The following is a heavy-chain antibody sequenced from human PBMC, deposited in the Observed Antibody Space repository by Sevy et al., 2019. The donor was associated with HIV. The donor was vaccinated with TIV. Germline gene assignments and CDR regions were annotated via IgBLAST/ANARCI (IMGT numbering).Heavy chain of an antibody. Sequence: GGFLRLSCAASGFTFSSYAMSWVRQAPGKGLEWVSAISGSGGSTYYADSVKGRFTISRDNSKNTLYLQMNSLRAEDTAVYYCAKEFDYGSGSYYSRYDAFDIWGQGTMVTVSS. CDR3: AKEFDYGSGSYYSRYDAFDI. J-gene: IGHJ3*02. D-gene: IGHD3-10*01. CDR2: ISGSGGST. CDR1: GFTFSSYA. V-gene: IGHV3-23*01.